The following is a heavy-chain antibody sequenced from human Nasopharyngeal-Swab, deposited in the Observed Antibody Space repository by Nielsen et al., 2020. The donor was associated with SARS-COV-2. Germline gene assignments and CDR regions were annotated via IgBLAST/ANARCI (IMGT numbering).Heavy chain of an antibody. V-gene: IGHV4-4*02. D-gene: IGHD2-15*01. CDR3: ARVSILKVVVVGYYYYMDV. CDR2: IYHSGST. J-gene: IGHJ6*03. Sequence: WIRQPPGKRLGWIGEIYHSGSTNYNPSLKSRVTISVDKSKNQFSLRLSSVTAADTAVYYCARVSILKVVVVGYYYYMDVWGKGTTVTVSS.